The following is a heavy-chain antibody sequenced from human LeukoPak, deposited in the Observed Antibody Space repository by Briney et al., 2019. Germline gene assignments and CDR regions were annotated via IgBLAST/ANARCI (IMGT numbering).Heavy chain of an antibody. D-gene: IGHD6-19*01. CDR3: AKNWGSGWFFEY. Sequence: GGSLRLSCAASGFTFSSYGMHWVRQAPGKGLEWVAVMSYDGNNKYYADSVKGRFTISRDNSKNTLYLKMNSLRAEDTAVYYCAKNWGSGWFFEYWARGPLATVPS. CDR2: MSYDGNNK. CDR1: GFTFSSYG. J-gene: IGHJ4*02. V-gene: IGHV3-30*18.